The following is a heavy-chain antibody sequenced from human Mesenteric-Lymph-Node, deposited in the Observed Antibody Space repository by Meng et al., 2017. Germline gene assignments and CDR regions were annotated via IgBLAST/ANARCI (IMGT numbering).Heavy chain of an antibody. J-gene: IGHJ4*02. CDR3: ARESAYDKYDY. Sequence: GESLKISCAASGFTFSSYAMSWVRQAPGKGLEWVSYISSSGNTKYYADSVKSRFTISRDNAKNSLYLQMNSLRGEDTAVYYCARESAYDKYDYWGQGTLVTVSS. CDR1: GFTFSSYA. V-gene: IGHV3-48*03. D-gene: IGHD5-12*01. CDR2: ISSSGNTK.